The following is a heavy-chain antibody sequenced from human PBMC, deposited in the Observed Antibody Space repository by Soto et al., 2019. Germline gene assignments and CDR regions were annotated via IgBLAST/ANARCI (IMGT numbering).Heavy chain of an antibody. CDR3: ARGGDYALFTFDL. V-gene: IGHV2-5*02. CDR2: IYWDDDK. Sequence: QITLKASGPTLVRPAQTLTLTCDFSGFSLTSSHMGVAWIRQPSGKALACLALIYWDDDKRYSPSLKNRLAISQDTSRNHAVLTITNVVPVDTDAYFFARGGDYALFTFDLWGQGAMVTVSS. CDR1: GFSLTSSHMG. D-gene: IGHD4-17*01. J-gene: IGHJ3*01.